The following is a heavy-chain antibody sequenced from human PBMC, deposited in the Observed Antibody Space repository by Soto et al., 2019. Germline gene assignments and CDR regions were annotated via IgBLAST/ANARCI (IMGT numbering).Heavy chain of an antibody. J-gene: IGHJ4*02. D-gene: IGHD3-16*01. CDR2: ISATGGGT. V-gene: IGHV3-23*01. Sequence: GGSLRLSCAASGFKFSNYAMSWVRQAPGKGLEWVSLISATGGGTYYADSVKGRFTISRDNSHNTLYLQVRSLTAEDTAVYYCAKDRRAGGNSAFYFDFWGQGAQVTVSS. CDR3: AKDRRAGGNSAFYFDF. CDR1: GFKFSNYA.